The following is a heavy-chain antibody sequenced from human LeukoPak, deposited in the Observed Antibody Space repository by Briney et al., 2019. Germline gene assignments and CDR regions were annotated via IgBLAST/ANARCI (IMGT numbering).Heavy chain of an antibody. CDR2: INHSGST. CDR3: ARTFGVVYYYYYMDV. CDR1: GGSISSRPYY. J-gene: IGHJ6*03. V-gene: IGHV4-39*07. D-gene: IGHD3-3*01. Sequence: SETLSLTCTVSGGSISSRPYYWGWVRQPPGKGLEWIGEINHSGSTNYNPSLKSRVTISVDTSKNQFSLKLSSVTAADTAVYYCARTFGVVYYYYYMDVWGKGTTVTVSS.